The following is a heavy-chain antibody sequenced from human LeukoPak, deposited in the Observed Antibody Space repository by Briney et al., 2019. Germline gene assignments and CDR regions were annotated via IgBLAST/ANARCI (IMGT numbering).Heavy chain of an antibody. Sequence: GGSLRLSCAASGFTFSSYAMHWVRQAPGKGLEYVSAISSNGGSTYYANSVKGRFTISRDNSKNTLYLQMGSLRAEDMAVYYCARDGKEQLVPYYYYYGMDVWGQGTTVTVSS. CDR2: ISSNGGST. CDR1: GFTFSSYA. CDR3: ARDGKEQLVPYYYYYGMDV. D-gene: IGHD6-13*01. V-gene: IGHV3-64*01. J-gene: IGHJ6*02.